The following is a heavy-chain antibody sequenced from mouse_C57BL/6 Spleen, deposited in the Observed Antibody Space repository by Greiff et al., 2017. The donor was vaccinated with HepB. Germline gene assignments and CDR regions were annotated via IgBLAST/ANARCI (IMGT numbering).Heavy chain of an antibody. J-gene: IGHJ4*01. CDR2: ISSGSSTI. CDR3: SILEAYAMDY. V-gene: IGHV5-17*01. Sequence: EVKVVESGGGLVKPGGSLKLSCAASGFTFSDYGMHWVRQAPEKGLEWVAYISSGSSTIYYADTVKGRFTISRDNAKNTLFLQMTSLRSEDTAMYYCSILEAYAMDYWGQGTSVTVSS. CDR1: GFTFSDYG.